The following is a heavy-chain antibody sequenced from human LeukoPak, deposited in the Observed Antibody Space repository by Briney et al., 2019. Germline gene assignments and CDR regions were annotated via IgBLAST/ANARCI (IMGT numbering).Heavy chain of an antibody. CDR2: ISGSGGST. CDR3: AKDRKYYYGSGSYVDY. D-gene: IGHD3-10*01. V-gene: IGHV3-23*01. Sequence: GGSLRLSCAASGFTFSGYAMNWVRQAPGKGLEWVSAISGSGGSTYYADSVKGRFTISRDNSKNTLYLQMNSLRAEDTAVYYCAKDRKYYYGSGSYVDYWGQGTLVTVSS. CDR1: GFTFSGYA. J-gene: IGHJ4*02.